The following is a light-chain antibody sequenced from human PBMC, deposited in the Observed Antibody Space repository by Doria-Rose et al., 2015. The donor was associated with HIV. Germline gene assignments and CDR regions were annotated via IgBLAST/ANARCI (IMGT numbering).Light chain of an antibody. CDR2: DTS. J-gene: IGKJ3*01. CDR3: QQRSNWPGFT. CDR1: QSVSSY. Sequence: SPGERATLSCRASQSVSSYLAWYQQKPGQAPRLLIYDTSNRVTGIPARFSGSGSGTDFTLTISSLEPEDFAVYYCQQRSNWPGFTFGPGTKVDIK. V-gene: IGKV3-11*01.